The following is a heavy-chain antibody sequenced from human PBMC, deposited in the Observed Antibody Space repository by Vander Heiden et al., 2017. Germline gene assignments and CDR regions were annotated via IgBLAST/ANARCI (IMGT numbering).Heavy chain of an antibody. J-gene: IGHJ6*01. Sequence: QAQLVGSGGGVGQPGRALRLTCSVSGCPFSNYGMNWVRQAPGKGLEWVTVISNDGSKRSYGDSVKGRFTISRDNSKNTLYLQMNSLRVEDTAVYYCARDLGSIAARPSSHFYGIDVWGQGTTVAVSA. CDR3: ARDLGSIAARPSSHFYGIDV. CDR2: ISNDGSKR. D-gene: IGHD6-6*01. V-gene: IGHV3-30*03. CDR1: GCPFSNYG.